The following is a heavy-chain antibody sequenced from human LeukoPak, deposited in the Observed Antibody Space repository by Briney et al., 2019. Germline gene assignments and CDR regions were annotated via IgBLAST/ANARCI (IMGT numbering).Heavy chain of an antibody. J-gene: IGHJ3*02. CDR1: GGSINSALYY. CDR3: ARDPSSWLYDDAFDI. CDR2: VSHDGIT. V-gene: IGHV4-39*07. D-gene: IGHD6-13*01. Sequence: KSSETLSLTCTVSGGSINSALYYWAWIRQTPEQQLEWIGSVSHDGITNYNPSLKSRVTMSLDTSKNQFSLKLSSVTAADTAVYYCARDPSSWLYDDAFDIWGQGTLVTVSP.